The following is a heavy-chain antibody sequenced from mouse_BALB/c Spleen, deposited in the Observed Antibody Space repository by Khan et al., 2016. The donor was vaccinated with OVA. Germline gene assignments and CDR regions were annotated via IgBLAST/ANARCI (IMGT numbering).Heavy chain of an antibody. Sequence: EVELVESGGGLVQPGGSRKLSCAASGFTFSSYGMHWVRQAPEKGLEWVAYISGDSSTTYYTDTVKGRFTISRDTPKNTLSLQMTSLMSEDTAMYYCSTSYYYGYYFDYWGPGTTLTVSS. CDR3: STSYYYGYYFDY. CDR2: ISGDSSTT. CDR1: GFTFSSYG. J-gene: IGHJ2*01. D-gene: IGHD1-1*01. V-gene: IGHV5-17*02.